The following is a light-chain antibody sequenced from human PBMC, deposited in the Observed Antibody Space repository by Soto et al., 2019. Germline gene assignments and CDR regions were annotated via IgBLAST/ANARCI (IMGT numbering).Light chain of an antibody. J-gene: IGKJ1*01. CDR3: QQYGGSPPT. CDR1: QSVSNNF. V-gene: IGKV3-20*01. Sequence: EIVLTQSPGTLSLSPGESAALSCRASQSVSNNFLAWYQRKPGQAPRLLIYGASYRATDIPYRFSGSGSGTDFTLTITRLEPDDFAVYYCQQYGGSPPTFDQGTKVEVK. CDR2: GAS.